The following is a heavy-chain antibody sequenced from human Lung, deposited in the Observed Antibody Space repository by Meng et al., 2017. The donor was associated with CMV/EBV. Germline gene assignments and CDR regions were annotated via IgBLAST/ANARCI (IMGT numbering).Heavy chain of an antibody. CDR2: INPSGGST. V-gene: IGHV1-46*01. J-gene: IGHJ4*02. CDR1: GYTFTSYY. CDR3: ARDRYQYYYLHS. Sequence: ASVKVSCKASGYTFTSYYMHWVRQAPGQGLEWMGIINPSGGSTTYAQKFQGRVTMTRDTSTSTVYMELSSLRSEDTAVYYCARDRYQYYYLHSWGQETLVXVSS. D-gene: IGHD3-10*02.